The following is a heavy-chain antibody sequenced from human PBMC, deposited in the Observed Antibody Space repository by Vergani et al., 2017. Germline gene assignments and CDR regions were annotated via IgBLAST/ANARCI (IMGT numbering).Heavy chain of an antibody. CDR1: GYSIPSPNYY. D-gene: IGHD3-9*01. V-gene: IGHV4-39*01. CDR2: VHSTGTT. CDR3: ARHLTTSYVSPFDL. J-gene: IGHJ2*01. Sequence: QLQLQESGPGLVRPSKTLSLPCSVSGYSIPSPNYYWAWIRPPPGKGLEWLGTVHSTGTTYYNPSLKRRLTVSVDRSNNYLSLNLTSVTATDTAVYYCARHLTTSYVSPFDLWGRGALVTVSS.